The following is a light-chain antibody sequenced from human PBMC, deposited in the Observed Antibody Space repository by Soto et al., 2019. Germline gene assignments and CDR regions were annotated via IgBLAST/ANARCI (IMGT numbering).Light chain of an antibody. CDR1: QSINGW. CDR3: QQYNSYSPWT. CDR2: DAS. V-gene: IGKV1-5*01. J-gene: IGKJ1*01. Sequence: DIQMTQSPSTLSASVGDRVIITCRASQSINGWLAWYQQKPGKAPKLLIYDASSLKSGVPSSFSGSGSGTEFTLTISSLQPDDFATYYCQQYNSYSPWTFGQGTKVEI.